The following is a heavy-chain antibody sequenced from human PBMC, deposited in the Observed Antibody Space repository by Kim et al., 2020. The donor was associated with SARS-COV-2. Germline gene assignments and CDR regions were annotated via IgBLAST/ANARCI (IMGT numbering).Heavy chain of an antibody. Sequence: GGSLRLSCAASGFTFSSYDMHWVRQAPGKGLEWVAVISYDGSNKYYADSVKGRFTISRDNSKNTLYLQMNSLRAEDTAVCYCASRRRAMVTCWFYSWGQG. CDR1: GFTFSSYD. CDR2: ISYDGSNK. CDR3: ASRRRAMVTCWFYS. V-gene: IGHV3-30*03. D-gene: IGHD5-18*01. J-gene: IGHJ5*02.